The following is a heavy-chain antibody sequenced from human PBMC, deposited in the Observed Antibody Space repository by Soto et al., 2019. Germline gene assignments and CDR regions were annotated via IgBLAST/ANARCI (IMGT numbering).Heavy chain of an antibody. CDR1: GFTFDDYA. Sequence: EVQLVESGGGLVQPGRFLRLSCAASGFTFDDYAMHWVRQAPGKGLEWVSGISWNSGSIGYADSVKGRFTISRDNAKNSLYLQMNSLRAEDTALYYCAKGGVPYYDILTGPDYWGQGTLVTVSS. CDR2: ISWNSGSI. V-gene: IGHV3-9*01. D-gene: IGHD3-9*01. CDR3: AKGGVPYYDILTGPDY. J-gene: IGHJ4*02.